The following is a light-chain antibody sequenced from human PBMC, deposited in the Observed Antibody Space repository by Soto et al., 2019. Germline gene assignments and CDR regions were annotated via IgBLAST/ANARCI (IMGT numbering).Light chain of an antibody. CDR2: EVS. CDR1: SSDVGSYNL. J-gene: IGLJ1*01. V-gene: IGLV2-23*02. Sequence: QSALTQPASVSGSPGQSITISCTGTSSDVGSYNLVSWYQQHPGKAPKLMIYEVSKRHSGVSNRFPGSKSGNTASLTISGLQAEDEADYYCCSYAGSSTPLIFGTGTKVTVL. CDR3: CSYAGSSTPLI.